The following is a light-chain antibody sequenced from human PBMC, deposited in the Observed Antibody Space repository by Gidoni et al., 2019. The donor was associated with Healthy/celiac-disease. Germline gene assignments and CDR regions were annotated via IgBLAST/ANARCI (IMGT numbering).Light chain of an antibody. CDR1: QSVLYNSNNKNY. CDR2: WAS. CDR3: QQYYSRGT. Sequence: DIVMTQSPDSLAVSLGERATINCKSSQSVLYNSNNKNYLAWYQQKPGQPPKLLIYWASTRESGVPDRFSGSGSGTDFTLTISSLQAEDVAVYYCQQYYSRGTFGQXTKVEIK. J-gene: IGKJ1*01. V-gene: IGKV4-1*01.